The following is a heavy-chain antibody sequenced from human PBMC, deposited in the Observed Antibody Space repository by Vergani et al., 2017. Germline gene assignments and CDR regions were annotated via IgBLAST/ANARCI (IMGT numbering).Heavy chain of an antibody. CDR3: AREPSVTTVGLGFDI. Sequence: QVQLQESGPGLVKPSQTLSLTCTVSGGSISSGSYYWSWIRQPAGKGLEWIGRIYTSGSTNYNPSLKSRVTISVDTSKNQFSLKLSSVTAADTAVYYCAREPSVTTVGLGFDIWGRGTMVTVSS. CDR2: IYTSGST. CDR1: GGSISSGSYY. J-gene: IGHJ3*02. V-gene: IGHV4-61*02. D-gene: IGHD4-17*01.